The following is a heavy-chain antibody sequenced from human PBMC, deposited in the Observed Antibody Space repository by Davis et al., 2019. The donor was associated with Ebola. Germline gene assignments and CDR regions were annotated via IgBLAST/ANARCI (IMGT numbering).Heavy chain of an antibody. V-gene: IGHV4-30-2*02. CDR3: AAGGYYYGFFDY. CDR2: IYHSGST. CDR1: GGSISSGSYS. J-gene: IGHJ4*02. D-gene: IGHD3-10*01. Sequence: PSETLSLTCAVSGGSISSGSYSWSWIRQPPGKGLEWIGYIYHSGSTYYNPSLKSRVTISVDRSKNQFSLKLSSVTAADTAVYYCAAGGYYYGFFDYWGQGTLVTVSS.